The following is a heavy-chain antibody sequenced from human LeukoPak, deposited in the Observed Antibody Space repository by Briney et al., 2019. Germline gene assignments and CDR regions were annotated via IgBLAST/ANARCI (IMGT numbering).Heavy chain of an antibody. CDR1: GGSISSGGYY. CDR3: ARSRWFGEPDV. CDR2: IYYSGST. D-gene: IGHD3-10*01. V-gene: IGHV4-31*03. Sequence: SETLSLTCTVSGGSISSGGYYWSWIRQHPGKGLGWIGYIYYSGSTYYNPSLKSRVTISVDTSKNQFSLKLSSVTTADTAVYYCARSRWFGEPDVWGQGTLVTVSS. J-gene: IGHJ4*02.